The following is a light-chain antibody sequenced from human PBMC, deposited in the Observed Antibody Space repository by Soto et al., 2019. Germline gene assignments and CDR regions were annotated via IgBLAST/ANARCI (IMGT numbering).Light chain of an antibody. CDR2: GAS. J-gene: IGKJ3*01. CDR3: QQFGSSPGFT. Sequence: EIGLTQSPGTLSLSPGERATLSCRASQSINSRYLAWYQQKPGQAHRLLIYGASSRATGIPDRFSGSGSGTDFPLTISRLEPEDFVGYYCQQFGSSPGFTFGPGTIVDIK. V-gene: IGKV3-20*01. CDR1: QSINSRY.